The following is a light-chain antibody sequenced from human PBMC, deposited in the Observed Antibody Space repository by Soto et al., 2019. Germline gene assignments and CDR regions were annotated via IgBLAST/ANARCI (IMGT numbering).Light chain of an antibody. CDR2: DVS. CDR1: SSDVGGYNY. Sequence: QSALTQPASVSGSPGQSITISCTGTSSDVGGYNYVSWYQQHPGKAPKLMIYDVSNQPSGVSNRFSGSKSGNTASLTISGLQAEDEADYYCCSYTSSSTLVVFGGGTKVTVL. J-gene: IGLJ2*01. V-gene: IGLV2-14*01. CDR3: CSYTSSSTLVV.